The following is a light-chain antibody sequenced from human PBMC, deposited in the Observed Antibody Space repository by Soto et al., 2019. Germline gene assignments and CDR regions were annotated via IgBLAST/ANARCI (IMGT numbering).Light chain of an antibody. CDR3: ETWDSNTRV. J-gene: IGLJ1*01. V-gene: IGLV4-60*02. Sequence: QSVLTQSYSASASLGSSVKLTCTLSSGHSSYIIAWHQQQPGKAPRYLMKLEGSGSYNKGSGVPDRFSGSSSGADRYLTISNLQFEDEADYYCETWDSNTRVFGTGTKLTVL. CDR1: SGHSSYI. CDR2: LEGSGSY.